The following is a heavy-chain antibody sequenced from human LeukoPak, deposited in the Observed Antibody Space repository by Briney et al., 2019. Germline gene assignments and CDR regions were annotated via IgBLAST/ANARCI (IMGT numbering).Heavy chain of an antibody. J-gene: IGHJ4*02. Sequence: PSETLSLTCTVSGGSISSYYWSWIRQPPGKGLEWIGYIYYSGSTNYNPSLKSRVTISVDTSKNQFSLKLSSVTAADTAVYYCASGADYDFWSGYLSYWGQGTLVTVSS. D-gene: IGHD3-3*01. CDR1: GGSISSYY. CDR2: IYYSGST. V-gene: IGHV4-59*01. CDR3: ASGADYDFWSGYLSY.